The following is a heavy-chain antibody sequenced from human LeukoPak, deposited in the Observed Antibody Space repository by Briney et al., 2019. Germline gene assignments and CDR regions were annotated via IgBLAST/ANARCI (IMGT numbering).Heavy chain of an antibody. CDR3: AIREPIGY. J-gene: IGHJ4*02. Sequence: GGSLRLSCAAWGFSFRNQAMIGVGQAPGKGRDWVSGISQNGGSTPYAASVKGRFTISSDNSKNTLYLQMNSLRAEDPALYYCAIREPIGYWGQGTLVTVSS. CDR1: GFSFRNQA. CDR2: ISQNGGST. D-gene: IGHD1-14*01. V-gene: IGHV3-23*01.